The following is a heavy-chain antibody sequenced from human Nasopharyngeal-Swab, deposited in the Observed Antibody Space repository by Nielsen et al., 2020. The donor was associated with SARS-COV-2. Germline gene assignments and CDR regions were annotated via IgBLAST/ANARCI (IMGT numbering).Heavy chain of an antibody. CDR1: GYTFTSYG. J-gene: IGHJ4*02. CDR3: ARDRQYFDWVADY. Sequence: ASVKVSCKASGYTFTSYGISWVRQAPGQGLEWMGIINPSGGSTSYAQKFQGRVTMTRDTSTSTVYMELSSLRSEDTAVYYCARDRQYFDWVADYWGQGTLVTVSS. V-gene: IGHV1-46*01. D-gene: IGHD3-9*01. CDR2: INPSGGST.